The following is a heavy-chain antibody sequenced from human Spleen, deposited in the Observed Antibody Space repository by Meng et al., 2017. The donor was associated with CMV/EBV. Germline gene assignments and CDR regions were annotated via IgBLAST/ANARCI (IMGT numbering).Heavy chain of an antibody. V-gene: IGHV3-23*01. CDR3: AKFRGGIYYVYYFDY. J-gene: IGHJ4*02. CDR1: A. D-gene: IGHD1-26*01. Sequence: ARAWVRQAQGKGLDWVAGISNTGGNTYYADSVKGRFTISRDNSKNTLYLQMNSLRAEDTAVYYCAKFRGGIYYVYYFDYWGQGTLVTVSS. CDR2: ISNTGGNT.